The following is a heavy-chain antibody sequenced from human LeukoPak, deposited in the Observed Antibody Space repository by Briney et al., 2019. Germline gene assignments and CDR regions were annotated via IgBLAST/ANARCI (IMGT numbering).Heavy chain of an antibody. V-gene: IGHV3-33*08. CDR3: ARDSPYYYYGMDV. CDR2: IWHDGSNK. J-gene: IGHJ6*02. Sequence: GGSLRLSCAASGFVFSGYSINWVRQAPGKGLEWVAVIWHDGSNKYYADSVKGRFTISRDNSKNTLYLQMNSLRAEDTAVYYCARDSPYYYYGMDVWGQGTTVTVSS. CDR1: GFVFSGYS.